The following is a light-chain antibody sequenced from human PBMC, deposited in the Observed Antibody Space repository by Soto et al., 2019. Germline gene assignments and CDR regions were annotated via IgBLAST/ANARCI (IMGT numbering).Light chain of an antibody. Sequence: QSALTQPRSVSGSPGQSVTISCTGTSSDVGGYNYVSWYQQHPGKAPKLMIYDVNKRPSGVPDRFSGSKSGNTASLTISGLQAEDEADYYCFSYADKYGVFGTGTKLTVL. CDR2: DVN. CDR1: SSDVGGYNY. V-gene: IGLV2-11*01. CDR3: FSYADKYGV. J-gene: IGLJ1*01.